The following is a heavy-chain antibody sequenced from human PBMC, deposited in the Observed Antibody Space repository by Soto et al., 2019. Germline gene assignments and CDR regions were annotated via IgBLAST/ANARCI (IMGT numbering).Heavy chain of an antibody. V-gene: IGHV3-23*01. Sequence: PGGSLRLSCVGSGFTFSDSVMAWVRQAPGKGLEWPAVVSGDGRTRYALSVTGRFTISRDNSKNTLYLQMRSLRAEDAAAYYCVKWHTSNLDSLPFTGFDFWGQGTQVTV. J-gene: IGHJ4*02. D-gene: IGHD3-22*01. CDR3: VKWHTSNLDSLPFTGFDF. CDR1: GFTFSDSV. CDR2: VSGDGRT.